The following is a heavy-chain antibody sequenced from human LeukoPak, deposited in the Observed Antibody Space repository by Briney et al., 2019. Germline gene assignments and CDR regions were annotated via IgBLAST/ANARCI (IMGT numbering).Heavy chain of an antibody. CDR3: ARASYGNNPTHFDY. D-gene: IGHD4-11*01. V-gene: IGHV1-2*06. Sequence: ASVKVSCKASGYTFSDYYIHWVRQPPGQVLQWMGPITSSSGGADYAQYFQGRVTMTRDTSTNTVYMQLIWLRSDDAAVYYCARASYGNNPTHFDYWGQGTLVTVSS. CDR2: ITSSSGGA. CDR1: GYTFSDYY. J-gene: IGHJ4*02.